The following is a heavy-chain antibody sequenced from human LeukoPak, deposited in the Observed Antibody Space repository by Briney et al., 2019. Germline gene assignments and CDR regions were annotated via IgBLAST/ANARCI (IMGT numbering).Heavy chain of an antibody. CDR1: GGAISSSSYY. V-gene: IGHV4-39*01. CDR2: IYYSVGS. CDR3: AGRLYYYERNGQYPGVKVAIT. J-gene: IGHJ5*02. Sequence: PSETLSLTCTVSGGAISSSSYYWGWIRQPPGKGLEWIGSIYYSVGSYYNPSLKSRVIISVDTSKNQVSLELNSVTAADTAVYYCAGRLYYYERNGQYPGVKVAITWGQGTLVTVSP. D-gene: IGHD3-22*01.